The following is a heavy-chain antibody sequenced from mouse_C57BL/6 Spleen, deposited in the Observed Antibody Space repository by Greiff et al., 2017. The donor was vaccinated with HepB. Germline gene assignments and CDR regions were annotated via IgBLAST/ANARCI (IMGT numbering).Heavy chain of an antibody. Sequence: QVQLQQSGAELVRPGASVTLSCKASGYTFTDYELHWVKQTPVHGLEWIGAIDPETGGTAYDQKFKGKAILTADKTSSTAYMELRSLTSEDSAVYYCTRGTFPMDYWGQGTSVTVSS. CDR1: GYTFTDYE. CDR3: TRGTFPMDY. D-gene: IGHD3-3*01. V-gene: IGHV1-15*01. J-gene: IGHJ4*01. CDR2: IDPETGGT.